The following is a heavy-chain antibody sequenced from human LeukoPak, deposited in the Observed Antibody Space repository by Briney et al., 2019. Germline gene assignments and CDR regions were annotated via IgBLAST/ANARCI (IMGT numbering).Heavy chain of an antibody. CDR3: ARTSPYYYGMDV. J-gene: IGHJ6*02. Sequence: GGSLRLSCAASGFTFSTYFMSWVRQAPGKGLEWVANIKQDGSEKYYVDSVKGRFTISRDNAKNSLYLQMNSLRAEDTAVYYCARTSPYYYGMDVWGQGTTVTVSS. CDR2: IKQDGSEK. CDR1: GFTFSTYF. V-gene: IGHV3-7*03.